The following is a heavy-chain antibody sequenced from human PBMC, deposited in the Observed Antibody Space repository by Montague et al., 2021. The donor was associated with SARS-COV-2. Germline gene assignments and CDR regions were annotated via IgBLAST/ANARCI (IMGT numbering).Heavy chain of an antibody. D-gene: IGHD3-9*01. J-gene: IGHJ3*02. V-gene: IGHV3-7*01. CDR1: GFTFSSYW. Sequence: SLRLSCAASGFTFSSYWMSWVRQAPGKGLEWVANIKQDGNEKYYVDSVKGRFTISRDNAKNTLYLKMNSLRAEDTAVYYCAIRRLRFFERSGAFDIWVQGTRVIVSS. CDR2: IKQDGNEK. CDR3: AIRRLRFFERSGAFDI.